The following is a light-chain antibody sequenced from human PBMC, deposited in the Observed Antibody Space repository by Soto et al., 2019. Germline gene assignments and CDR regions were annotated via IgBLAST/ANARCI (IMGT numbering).Light chain of an antibody. Sequence: QSVLTPPRSVSGSPGQSVTISCTGTSSDVGTYKYVSWYQNQPGTAPKLIIYDVTKRPSGVPDRFSGSKSGDTASLTISGLQAEDEADYYCCSYAGSYTDVFGTGTKLTVL. J-gene: IGLJ1*01. CDR3: CSYAGSYTDV. CDR2: DVT. CDR1: SSDVGTYKY. V-gene: IGLV2-11*01.